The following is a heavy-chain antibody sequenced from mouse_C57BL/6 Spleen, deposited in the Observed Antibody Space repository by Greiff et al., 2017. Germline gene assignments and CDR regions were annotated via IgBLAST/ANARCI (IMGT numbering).Heavy chain of an antibody. Sequence: VQLKESGAELVRPGASVKLSCTASGFNIKDYYMHWVKQRPEQGLEWIGRIDPEDGDTEYAPKFQGKATMTADTSSNTAYLQLSSLTSEDTAVYYCTTKYVSSGGYFYVWGTGTTVTVSS. CDR2: IDPEDGDT. V-gene: IGHV14-1*01. CDR1: GFNIKDYY. D-gene: IGHD1-1*01. CDR3: TTKYVSSGGYFYV. J-gene: IGHJ1*03.